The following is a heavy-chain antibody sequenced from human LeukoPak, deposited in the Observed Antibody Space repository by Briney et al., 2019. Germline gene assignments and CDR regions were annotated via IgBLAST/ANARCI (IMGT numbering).Heavy chain of an antibody. CDR3: AKGLTSADAFDI. Sequence: AGGSLRLSCAASGFTFSSYAMSWVRQAPGKGLEWVSAISGSGGSTYYADSVKGRFTISRDNSKNTLYLQMNSLRAEDTAVYYCAKGLTSADAFDIWGQGTMVTVSS. D-gene: IGHD1-20*01. J-gene: IGHJ3*02. CDR2: ISGSGGST. V-gene: IGHV3-23*01. CDR1: GFTFSSYA.